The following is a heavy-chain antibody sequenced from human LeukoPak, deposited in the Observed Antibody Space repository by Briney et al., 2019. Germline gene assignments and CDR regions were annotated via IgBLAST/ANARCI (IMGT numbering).Heavy chain of an antibody. CDR2: MWYDGSKD. CDR3: AKYRETYEYTFDY. J-gene: IGHJ4*02. V-gene: IGHV3-33*06. D-gene: IGHD6-6*01. CDR1: GFSFTTYA. Sequence: GGSLRLSCAASGFSFTTYAIHWVRQAPVQGLEWVSVMWYDGSKDYYADSVQGRFTISRDTSKNTVYLQMNNLRAEDTAVYYCAKYRETYEYTFDYWGQGTLVTVSS.